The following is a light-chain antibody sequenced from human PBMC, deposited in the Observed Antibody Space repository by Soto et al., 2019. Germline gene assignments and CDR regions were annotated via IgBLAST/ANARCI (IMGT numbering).Light chain of an antibody. CDR2: DAS. CDR1: QDISNY. J-gene: IGKJ1*01. V-gene: IGKV1-33*01. CDR3: MQALQTPT. Sequence: DIQMTQSPSSLSAPVGDRVPITCQASQDISNYLNWYQQKPGKAPKLLIYDASNLETGVPSRFSGSGSGTDFTLKISRVEAEDVGVYYCMQALQTPTCGQGNKVDIK.